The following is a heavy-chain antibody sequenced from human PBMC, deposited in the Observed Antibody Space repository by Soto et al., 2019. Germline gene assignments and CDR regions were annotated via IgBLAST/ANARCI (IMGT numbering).Heavy chain of an antibody. CDR3: ARDQLRMARGDLGHSYGMDV. D-gene: IGHD3-10*01. J-gene: IGHJ6*02. CDR2: INPSGGST. CDR1: GYTFTSYY. Sequence: ASVKVSCKASGYTFTSYYMHWVRQAPGQGLEWMGIINPSGGSTSYAQKFQGRVTMTRDTSTSTVYMELSSLRSEDTAVYYCARDQLRMARGDLGHSYGMDVWGQGTTVTVSS. V-gene: IGHV1-46*01.